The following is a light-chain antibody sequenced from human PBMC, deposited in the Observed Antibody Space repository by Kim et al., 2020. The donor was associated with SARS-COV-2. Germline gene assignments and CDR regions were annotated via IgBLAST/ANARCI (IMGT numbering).Light chain of an antibody. CDR1: QSISSW. V-gene: IGKV1-5*03. CDR2: KAS. J-gene: IGKJ3*01. Sequence: STLSASVGDRVTITCRASQSISSWLAWYQQKPGKAPKLLIYKASSLESGVPSRFSGSGSGTEFTLTISSLQPDDFATYYCQHGGTFGPGTKVDIK. CDR3: QHGGT.